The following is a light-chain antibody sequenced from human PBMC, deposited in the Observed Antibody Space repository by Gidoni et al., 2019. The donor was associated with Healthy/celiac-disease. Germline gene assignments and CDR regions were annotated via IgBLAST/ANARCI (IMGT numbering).Light chain of an antibody. V-gene: IGKV3-20*01. CDR2: GAS. CDR1: QSVSSSY. CDR3: QQYGSSPDT. Sequence: ENVLTKSPGTLSLYPGERATLSCLASQSVSSSYLAWYQQKPGQAPRLLIYGASSRATGIPDRFSGSGSGTDFTLTISRLEPEDFAVYYCQQYGSSPDTFGPGTKVDIK. J-gene: IGKJ3*01.